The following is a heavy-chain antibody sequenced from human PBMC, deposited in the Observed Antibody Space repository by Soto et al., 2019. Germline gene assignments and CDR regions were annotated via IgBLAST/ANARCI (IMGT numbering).Heavy chain of an antibody. CDR1: GDSISSGVYY. D-gene: IGHD3-16*01. V-gene: IGHV4-30-4*01. J-gene: IGHJ5*02. Sequence: SETLSLTCTVSGDSISSGVYYWSWIRKPPGKGLEWIGYIYFNGATYFNPSLKSRVTMSVDTSKNQFSLKVSSVTAAETAVYYCARYNAYKDSRTFGSWGPGTLVTVSS. CDR2: IYFNGAT. CDR3: ARYNAYKDSRTFGS.